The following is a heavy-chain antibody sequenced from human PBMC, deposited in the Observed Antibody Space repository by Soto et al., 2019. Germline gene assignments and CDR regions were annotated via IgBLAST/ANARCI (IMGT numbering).Heavy chain of an antibody. CDR1: GFTFSSYG. CDR3: AKPEEQQWLVGIDFDY. V-gene: IGHV3-30*18. CDR2: ISYDGSNK. Sequence: GGSLRLSCAASGFTFSSYGMHWVRQAPGKGLEWVAVISYDGSNKYYADSVKGRFTISRDNSKNTLYLQMNSLRAEDTAVYYCAKPEEQQWLVGIDFDYWGQGTLVTVSS. J-gene: IGHJ4*02. D-gene: IGHD6-19*01.